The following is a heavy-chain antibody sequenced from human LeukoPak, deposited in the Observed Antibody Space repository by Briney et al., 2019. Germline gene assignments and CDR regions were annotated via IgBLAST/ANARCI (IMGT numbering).Heavy chain of an antibody. CDR3: ARVGSGITGAEFDY. Sequence: PSETLSLTCTVSGGSISSSSYYWGWIRQPPGKGLEWIGSIYYSGSTYYNPSLKSRVTISVDTSKNQFSLKLSSVTAADTAVYYCARVGSGITGAEFDYWGQGTLVTVSS. J-gene: IGHJ4*02. D-gene: IGHD1-20*01. CDR1: GGSISSSSYY. V-gene: IGHV4-39*01. CDR2: IYYSGST.